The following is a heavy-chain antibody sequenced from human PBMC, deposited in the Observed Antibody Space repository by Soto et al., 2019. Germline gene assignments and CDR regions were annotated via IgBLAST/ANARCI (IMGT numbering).Heavy chain of an antibody. J-gene: IGHJ4*02. CDR2: ISYDGSNK. Sequence: QVQLVESGGGVVQPGRSLRLSCAASGFTFSSYAMHWVRQAPGKGLEWVAVISYDGSNKYYADSVKGRFTISRDNSKNTLYLQMNSLRAEDTAVYYCAREMITFGGVLVPPYFDHWGQGTLVPVSS. V-gene: IGHV3-30-3*01. D-gene: IGHD3-16*02. CDR3: AREMITFGGVLVPPYFDH. CDR1: GFTFSSYA.